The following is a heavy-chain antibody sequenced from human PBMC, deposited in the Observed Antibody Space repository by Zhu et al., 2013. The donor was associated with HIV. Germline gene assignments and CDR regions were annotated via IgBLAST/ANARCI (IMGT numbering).Heavy chain of an antibody. CDR2: INPNSGGT. D-gene: IGHD7-27*01. V-gene: IGHV1-2*02. J-gene: IGHJ5*02. CDR1: GYIFTAYY. Sequence: QVQLVQSGAEVRKPGASVKVSCKASGYIFTAYYMHWVRQAPGQGLEWMGWINPNSGGTNYPQKFHGRVTMTRDTSISTAYMELSRLTSDDTAVYYCTREKIGTGDWFDPWGQGTPVT. CDR3: TREKIGTGDWFDP.